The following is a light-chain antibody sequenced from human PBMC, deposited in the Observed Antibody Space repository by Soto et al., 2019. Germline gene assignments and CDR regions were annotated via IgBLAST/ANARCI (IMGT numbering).Light chain of an antibody. CDR1: QSVSPN. Sequence: EILMTQSPATLSVSPGERASLSCRASQSVSPNVASYQQRPGQAPRLLIYGASTRATGIPGRFSGSGSGTEFTLTISSLESEDFAVYYCQQYYTWPSFGQGTRLEI. V-gene: IGKV3-15*01. J-gene: IGKJ5*01. CDR3: QQYYTWPS. CDR2: GAS.